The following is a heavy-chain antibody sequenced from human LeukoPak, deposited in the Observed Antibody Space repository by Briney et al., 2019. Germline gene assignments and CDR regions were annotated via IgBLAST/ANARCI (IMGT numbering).Heavy chain of an antibody. CDR2: IYYSGSS. Sequence: KSSETLPLPCTVSGGSISSYYWSWIRQPPGKGLEWIGYIYYSGSSNYNPSLKSRVTISVDTSKNQFSLKLSSVADADTAVYYCAIQSIAARTFDYWGQGTLVTVSS. CDR3: AIQSIAARTFDY. V-gene: IGHV4-59*01. J-gene: IGHJ4*02. D-gene: IGHD6-6*01. CDR1: GGSISSYY.